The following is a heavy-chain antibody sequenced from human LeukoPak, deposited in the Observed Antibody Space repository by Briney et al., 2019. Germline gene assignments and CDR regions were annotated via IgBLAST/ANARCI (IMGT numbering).Heavy chain of an antibody. D-gene: IGHD6-19*01. CDR1: GGSISSGDCY. J-gene: IGHJ3*02. V-gene: IGHV4-30-4*08. CDR3: ARFQKQWLVDAFDI. CDR2: IYYSGST. Sequence: SQTLSLTCTVSGGSISSGDCYWSWIRQPPGKGLEWIGYIYYSGSTYYNPSLKSRVTISVDTSKNQFSLKLSSVTAADTAVYYCARFQKQWLVDAFDIWGQGTMVTVSS.